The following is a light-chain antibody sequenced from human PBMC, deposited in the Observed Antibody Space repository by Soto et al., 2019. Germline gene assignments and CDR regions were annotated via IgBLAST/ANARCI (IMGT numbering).Light chain of an antibody. V-gene: IGLV2-8*01. CDR3: SSYAGSNNFV. CDR1: SSDVGDYNY. Sequence: QSALTQPPSASESPGQSVTISCTGTSSDVGDYNYVSWYQQHPGKAPKLMIYEVSKRPSGVPDRFSGSKSGNTASLTVSGLQAEDEADYYCSSYAGSNNFVFGGGTKVTVL. CDR2: EVS. J-gene: IGLJ2*01.